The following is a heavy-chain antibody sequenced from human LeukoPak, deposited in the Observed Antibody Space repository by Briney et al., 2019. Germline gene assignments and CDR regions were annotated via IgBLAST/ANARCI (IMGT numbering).Heavy chain of an antibody. D-gene: IGHD6-13*01. CDR1: GFTFSSYA. V-gene: IGHV3-30*01. CDR2: ISYDGSNK. CDR3: ARAHSSSWYLGY. J-gene: IGHJ4*02. Sequence: GGSLRLSCAASGFTFSSYAIHWVRQAPGKGLEWVAVISYDGSNKYYADSVKGRFTISRDNSKNTLYLQMNSLRAEDTAVYYCARAHSSSWYLGYWGQGALVTVSS.